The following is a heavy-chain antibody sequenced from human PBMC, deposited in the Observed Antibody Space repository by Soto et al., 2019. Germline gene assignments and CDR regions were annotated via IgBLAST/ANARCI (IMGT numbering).Heavy chain of an antibody. Sequence: ASVKVSCKASGGTFSSYAISWVRQAPGQGLEWMGGIIPIFGTANYAQKFQGRVTITADESTSTAYMELSSLRSEDTAVYYCAGGEAYYDFWSCYYRLYYYYGMAVWGQGTTVTVSS. V-gene: IGHV1-69*13. CDR2: IIPIFGTA. CDR3: AGGEAYYDFWSCYYRLYYYYGMAV. J-gene: IGHJ6*02. CDR1: GGTFSSYA. D-gene: IGHD3-3*01.